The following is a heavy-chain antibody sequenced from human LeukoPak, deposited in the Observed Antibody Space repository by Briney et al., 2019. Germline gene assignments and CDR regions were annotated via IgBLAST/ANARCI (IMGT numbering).Heavy chain of an antibody. CDR3: ARVKEGRYCSSTSCYAADY. V-gene: IGHV1-2*02. Sequence: ASLKVSCKASGYTFTGYYMHCVRQATGHGLELMGWINPNSGGTNYAQKFQGRVTMTRDTSISTAYMELSRLRSDDTAVYYCARVKEGRYCSSTSCYAADYWGQGTLVTVSS. CDR2: INPNSGGT. D-gene: IGHD2-2*01. CDR1: GYTFTGYY. J-gene: IGHJ4*02.